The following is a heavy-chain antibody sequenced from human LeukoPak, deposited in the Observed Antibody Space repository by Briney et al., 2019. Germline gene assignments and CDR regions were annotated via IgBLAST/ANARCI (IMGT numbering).Heavy chain of an antibody. J-gene: IGHJ4*02. V-gene: IGHV3-23*01. Sequence: PGGSLRLSCAAPGFTFSTYAMSWVRQAPGKGLEWVSTISDSGGTTYYADSVKGRFTISRDNSKNTVYLHMNSLRAEDTGVYYCAKMVGGIFGPFDYWGQGTLVTVSS. CDR2: ISDSGGTT. CDR3: AKMVGGIFGPFDY. CDR1: GFTFSTYA. D-gene: IGHD3/OR15-3a*01.